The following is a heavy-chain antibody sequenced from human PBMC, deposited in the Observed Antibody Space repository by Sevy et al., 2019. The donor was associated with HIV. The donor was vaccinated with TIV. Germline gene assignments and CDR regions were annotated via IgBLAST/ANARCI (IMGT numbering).Heavy chain of an antibody. CDR3: ARVPRDTRGFDY. CDR2: IIPIFGTA. CDR1: GDTFSSYA. Sequence: ASVKVSCKASGDTFSSYAISWVRQAPGQGLEWMGGIIPIFGTANYAQKFQGRVTITADESTGTAYMELSSLRSEDTAVYYCARVPRDTRGFDYWGQGTLVTVSS. J-gene: IGHJ4*02. V-gene: IGHV1-69*13.